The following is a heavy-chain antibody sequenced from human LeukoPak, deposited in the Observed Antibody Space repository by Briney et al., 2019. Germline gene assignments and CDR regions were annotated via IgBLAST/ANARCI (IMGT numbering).Heavy chain of an antibody. CDR1: GFTFSSYW. D-gene: IGHD3-9*01. CDR2: IKQDGSEK. CDR3: AREGGGLRYFDWLLSSYFDY. J-gene: IGHJ4*02. Sequence: GGSLRLSCAASGFTFSSYWMSWVRQAPGKGLEWVANIKQDGSEKYYVDSVKGRFTISRDNAKNSLYLQMNSLRAEDTAVYYCAREGGGLRYFDWLLSSYFDYWGREPWSPSPQ. V-gene: IGHV3-7*01.